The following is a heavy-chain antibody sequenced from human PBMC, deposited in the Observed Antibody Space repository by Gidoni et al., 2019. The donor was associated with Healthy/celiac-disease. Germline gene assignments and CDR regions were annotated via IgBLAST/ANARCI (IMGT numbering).Heavy chain of an antibody. CDR1: GGTFISYA. Sequence: QVQLVQSGAEVKKPGSSVTVSCKASGGTFISYAISWVRQAPVQGLEWMGGIIPIFGTANYAQKFQGRVTMTADKSTSTAYMELSSLRSEDTAVYYCARPGKIKGVKQGLSDGDYYYYGMDVWGQGTTVTVSS. V-gene: IGHV1-69*06. J-gene: IGHJ6*02. CDR2: IIPIFGTA. D-gene: IGHD3-16*01. CDR3: ARPGKIKGVKQGLSDGDYYYYGMDV.